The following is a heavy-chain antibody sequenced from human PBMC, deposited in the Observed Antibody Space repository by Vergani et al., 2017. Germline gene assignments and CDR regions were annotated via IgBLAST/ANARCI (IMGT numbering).Heavy chain of an antibody. J-gene: IGHJ4*02. V-gene: IGHV3-7*01. Sequence: EVQLVESGGGLVQPGGSLRLSCATSGFTFTTYWMTWVRQAPGKGLEWVANIKQDGSEKNYVDSVKGRFTISRDNAKKSLYLQMSSLRAEDTAVYYCAKIRHSCSGDCTGIPDYWGQGTLVTVSS. CDR1: GFTFTTYW. CDR2: IKQDGSEK. CDR3: AKIRHSCSGDCTGIPDY. D-gene: IGHD2-21*02.